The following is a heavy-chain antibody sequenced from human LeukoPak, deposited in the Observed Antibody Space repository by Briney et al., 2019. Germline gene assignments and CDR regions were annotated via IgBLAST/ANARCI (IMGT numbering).Heavy chain of an antibody. J-gene: IGHJ4*02. CDR1: GFTFSSYA. Sequence: GSLRLSCAASGFTFSSYAMHWVRQAPGKGLEWVAVISYDGSNKYYADSVKGRFTISRDNSKNTLYLQMNSLRAEDTAVYYCARRSRYCSGGSCYLEGVDYWGQGTLVTVSS. D-gene: IGHD2-15*01. CDR2: ISYDGSNK. CDR3: ARRSRYCSGGSCYLEGVDY. V-gene: IGHV3-30*04.